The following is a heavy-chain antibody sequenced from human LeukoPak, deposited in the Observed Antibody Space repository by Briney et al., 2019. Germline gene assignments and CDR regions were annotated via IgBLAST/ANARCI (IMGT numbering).Heavy chain of an antibody. J-gene: IGHJ3*02. D-gene: IGHD3-3*01. CDR3: ARVVRNYDFWSGPPNDAFDI. Sequence: AGGSLRLSCAASGFTFSSYAMHWVRQAPGKGLEWVAVISYDGSNKYYADSVKGRFTISRDNSKNTLYLQMNSLRAEDTAVYYCARVVRNYDFWSGPPNDAFDIWGQGTMVTVSS. CDR2: ISYDGSNK. V-gene: IGHV3-30-3*01. CDR1: GFTFSSYA.